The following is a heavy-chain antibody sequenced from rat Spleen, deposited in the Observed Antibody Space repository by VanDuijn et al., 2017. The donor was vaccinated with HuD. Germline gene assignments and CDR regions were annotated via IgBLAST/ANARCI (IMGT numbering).Heavy chain of an antibody. Sequence: EVQLVESGGDLVQPGRSLKLSCAASGFTFSNSYMAWVRQAPTKGLQWVAYISSGGGSTYYRDSVKGRFTISRDNAKSTLYLQMDSLRSEDTATYYCTTGDYDGYPNWFAYWGQGTLVTVSS. J-gene: IGHJ3*01. CDR2: ISSGGGST. CDR1: GFTFSNSY. V-gene: IGHV5-27*01. D-gene: IGHD1-12*03. CDR3: TTGDYDGYPNWFAY.